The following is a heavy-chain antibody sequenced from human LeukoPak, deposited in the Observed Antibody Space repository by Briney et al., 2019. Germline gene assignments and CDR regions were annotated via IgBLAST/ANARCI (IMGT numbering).Heavy chain of an antibody. Sequence: SGGSLRLSCAASGFTFSSYSMNWVRQAPGKGLEWVSSISSSSYIYYADSVKGRFTISRDNAKNSLYLQMNSLRAEDTAVYYCARDLYDSSGYYAFDIWGQGTMVTVSS. CDR3: ARDLYDSSGYYAFDI. CDR2: ISSSSYI. J-gene: IGHJ3*02. CDR1: GFTFSSYS. V-gene: IGHV3-21*01. D-gene: IGHD3-22*01.